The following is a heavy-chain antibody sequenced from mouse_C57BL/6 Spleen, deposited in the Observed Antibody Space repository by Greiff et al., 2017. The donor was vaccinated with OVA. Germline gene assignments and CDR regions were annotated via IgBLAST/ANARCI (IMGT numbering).Heavy chain of an antibody. D-gene: IGHD1-1*01. CDR3: ARERNYGSPAWFAY. J-gene: IGHJ3*01. CDR1: GYTFTSYW. CDR2: IHPNSGST. Sequence: QVQLQQPGAELVKPGASVKLSCKASGYTFTSYWMHWVKQRPGQGLEWIGMIHPNSGSTNYNAKFKSKATLTVDKSSSTAYMQLSSLTSEDSAVYYCARERNYGSPAWFAYWGQGTLVTVSA. V-gene: IGHV1-64*01.